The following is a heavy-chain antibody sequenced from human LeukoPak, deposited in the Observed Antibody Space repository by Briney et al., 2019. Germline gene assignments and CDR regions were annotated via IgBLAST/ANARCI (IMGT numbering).Heavy chain of an antibody. Sequence: ASVKVSCKASGGTFSSYAISWVRQAPGQGLEWMGRIIPIFGTANYAQKFQGRVTITTDESTSTAYMELSSLRSEDTAVYYCATNYMVRGVIFDYWGPGTLVTVSS. CDR3: ATNYMVRGVIFDY. V-gene: IGHV1-69*05. J-gene: IGHJ4*02. CDR2: IIPIFGTA. D-gene: IGHD3-10*01. CDR1: GGTFSSYA.